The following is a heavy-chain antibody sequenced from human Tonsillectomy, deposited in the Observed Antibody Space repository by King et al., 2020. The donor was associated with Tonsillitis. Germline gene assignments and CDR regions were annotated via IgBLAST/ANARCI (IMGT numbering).Heavy chain of an antibody. CDR3: ARPLGYGQGSGDY. V-gene: IGHV5-51*01. J-gene: IGHJ4*02. CDR2: IYPADSDT. D-gene: IGHD5-18*01. CDR1: GYSFTSFW. Sequence: VQLVESGAEVKKPGESLKISCTGSGYSFTSFWIGWVRQMPGKGLEWMGIIYPADSDTRYSPSFQGQVTITADKSTSTAYLQWSSLKASDTAIYYCARPLGYGQGSGDYWGQGTLVTVSS.